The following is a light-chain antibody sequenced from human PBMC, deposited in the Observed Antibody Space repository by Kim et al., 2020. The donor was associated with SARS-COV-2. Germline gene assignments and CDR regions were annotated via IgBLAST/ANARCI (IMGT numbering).Light chain of an antibody. CDR3: QRCYSVPWT. CDR2: DAS. J-gene: IGKJ1*01. Sequence: DIQMTQSPSSLSASVGDRVTITCRSSQDISNFLAWYQQKPGDVPKLLIYDASVLQSGVPSRFSGSGSGTDFTLTISGLQPEDVATYYCQRCYSVPWTFGQGTKVDIK. CDR1: QDISNF. V-gene: IGKV1-27*01.